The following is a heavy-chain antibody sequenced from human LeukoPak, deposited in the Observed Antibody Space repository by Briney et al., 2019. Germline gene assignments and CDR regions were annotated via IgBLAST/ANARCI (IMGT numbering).Heavy chain of an antibody. D-gene: IGHD3-3*01. J-gene: IGHJ4*02. Sequence: ASVKVSCKASGYTFTGYYMHWVRQAPGQVLEWMGWINPNSGGTNYAQKFQGRVTMTRDTSISTAYMELSRLRSDDTAVYYCARPNFWSGYYQGYWGQGTLVTVSS. V-gene: IGHV1-2*02. CDR1: GYTFTGYY. CDR2: INPNSGGT. CDR3: ARPNFWSGYYQGY.